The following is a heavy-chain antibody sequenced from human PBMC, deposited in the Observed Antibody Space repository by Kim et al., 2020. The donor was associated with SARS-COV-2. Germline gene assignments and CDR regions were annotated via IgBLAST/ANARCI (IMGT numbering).Heavy chain of an antibody. J-gene: IGHJ4*02. CDR1: GFTFSSYG. CDR3: ARDGIVGATNQFDY. D-gene: IGHD1-26*01. Sequence: GGSLRLSCAASGFTFSSYGMHWVRQAPGKGLEWVAVIWYDGSNKYYADSVKGRFTISRDNSKNTLYLQMNSLRAEDTAVYYCARDGIVGATNQFDYWGQGPLVTVSS. CDR2: IWYDGSNK. V-gene: IGHV3-33*01.